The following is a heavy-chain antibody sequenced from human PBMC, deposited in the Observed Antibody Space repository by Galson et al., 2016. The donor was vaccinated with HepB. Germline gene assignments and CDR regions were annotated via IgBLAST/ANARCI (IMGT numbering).Heavy chain of an antibody. Sequence: SVKVSCKASGYTFATHGISWVRQAPGEGLEWMGWVRVFDGHTDSAQKFLDRVSFTADTSTNTAYMELRSLTYDDTAVYFCAREQSSSWSPFDYWGQGTLVAVSS. V-gene: IGHV1-18*01. D-gene: IGHD6-13*01. CDR2: VRVFDGHT. CDR1: GYTFATHG. CDR3: AREQSSSWSPFDY. J-gene: IGHJ4*02.